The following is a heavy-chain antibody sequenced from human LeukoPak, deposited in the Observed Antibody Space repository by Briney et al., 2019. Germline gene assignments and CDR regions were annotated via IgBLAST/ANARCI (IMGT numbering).Heavy chain of an antibody. Sequence: TSETLSLTCIASGASISSTFYYWGWIRQPPGMGLEWIGSIDYSGSTYYNPSLKSRVTMSVDTSKNQFVLRLTSVTAADTAMYFCARQRGSYSGGLDYWGQGTLVTVSS. CDR2: IDYSGST. CDR1: GASISSTFYY. CDR3: ARQRGSYSGGLDY. V-gene: IGHV4-39*01. J-gene: IGHJ4*02. D-gene: IGHD1-26*01.